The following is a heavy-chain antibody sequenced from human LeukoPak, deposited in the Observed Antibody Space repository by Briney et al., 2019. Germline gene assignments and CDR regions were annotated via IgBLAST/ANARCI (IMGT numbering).Heavy chain of an antibody. Sequence: GGSLRLSCAASGFTFSSYWMSWVRQAPGKGLEWVANIKQDGSEKYYVDSVKGRFTISRDNAKNSLYLQMNSLRAEDTAVYYCARDAMVVTPLFDYWGQGTLVTVSS. D-gene: IGHD4-23*01. J-gene: IGHJ4*02. CDR2: IKQDGSEK. CDR1: GFTFSSYW. V-gene: IGHV3-7*01. CDR3: ARDAMVVTPLFDY.